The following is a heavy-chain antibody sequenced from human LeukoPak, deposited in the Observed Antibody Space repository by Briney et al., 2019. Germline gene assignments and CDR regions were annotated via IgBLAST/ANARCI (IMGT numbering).Heavy chain of an antibody. Sequence: QPGGSLRLSCAASGFTFSSYAMSWVRQAPGKGLEWVSAISGSGGSTYYADSVKGRFTISRDNSKNTLYLQMNSLRAEDTAVYYCAKGLTRLEWLLDAFDIWGQGTVVTVSS. J-gene: IGHJ3*02. CDR1: GFTFSSYA. CDR3: AKGLTRLEWLLDAFDI. D-gene: IGHD3-3*01. CDR2: ISGSGGST. V-gene: IGHV3-23*01.